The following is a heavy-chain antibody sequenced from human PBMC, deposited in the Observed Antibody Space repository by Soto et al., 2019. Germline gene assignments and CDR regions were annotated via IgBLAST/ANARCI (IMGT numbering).Heavy chain of an antibody. CDR2: TWSDGSRK. Sequence: QVQLVESGGGVVQPGTSLRLSCTASGFSFSTYGMHWVRQAPGKGLEWVAITWSDGSRKYYADSVRGRFSISRDNSENTVFLQMNGLRVEDTAIYYCARGRPGPISTIPLLVSWGQGTLVTVSS. D-gene: IGHD2-21*01. J-gene: IGHJ4*02. V-gene: IGHV3-33*01. CDR3: ARGRPGPISTIPLLVS. CDR1: GFSFSTYG.